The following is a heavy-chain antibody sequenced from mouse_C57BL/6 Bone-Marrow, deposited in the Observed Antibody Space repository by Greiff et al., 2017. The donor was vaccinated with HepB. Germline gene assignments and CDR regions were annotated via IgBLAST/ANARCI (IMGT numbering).Heavy chain of an antibody. Sequence: EVQVVESGEGLVKPGGSLKLSCAASGFTFSSYAMSWVRQTPEKRLEWVAYISSGGDYIYYADTVKGRFTISRDNARNTLYLQMSSLKSEDTAMYYCTRGGGYPFAYWGQGTLVTVSA. CDR2: ISSGGDYI. D-gene: IGHD2-2*01. CDR3: TRGGGYPFAY. V-gene: IGHV5-9-1*02. CDR1: GFTFSSYA. J-gene: IGHJ3*01.